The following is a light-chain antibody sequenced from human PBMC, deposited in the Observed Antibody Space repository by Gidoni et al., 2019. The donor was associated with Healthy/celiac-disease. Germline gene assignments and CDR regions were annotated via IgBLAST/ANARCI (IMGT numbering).Light chain of an antibody. CDR1: QRVSSSY. Sequence: EIVLTQSPGTLSLSPGERATISCRASQRVSSSYLAWYQQKPGQAPRLLIYGASSRATGIPDRFSGSGSGTDFTLTISRLEPEDFAVYYCQQYRTFGQGTKLEIK. CDR2: GAS. CDR3: QQYRT. V-gene: IGKV3-20*01. J-gene: IGKJ2*01.